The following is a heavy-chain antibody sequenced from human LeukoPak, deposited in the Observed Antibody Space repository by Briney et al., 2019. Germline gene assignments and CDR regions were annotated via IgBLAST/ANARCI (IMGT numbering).Heavy chain of an antibody. Sequence: SVKVSCKASGGTFSSYAISWVRQAPGQGLEWMGGIIPIFGTANYAQKFQGRVTITTDESTTTAYMELSSLRSEDTAEYYCARPRKGYDFFLWGQGTLVTVSS. CDR3: ARPRKGYDFFL. CDR1: GGTFSSYA. CDR2: IIPIFGTA. D-gene: IGHD3-3*01. V-gene: IGHV1-69*05. J-gene: IGHJ4*02.